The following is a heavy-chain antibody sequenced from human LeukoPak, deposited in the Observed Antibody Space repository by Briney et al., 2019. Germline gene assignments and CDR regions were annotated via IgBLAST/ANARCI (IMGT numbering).Heavy chain of an antibody. V-gene: IGHV4-61*02. D-gene: IGHD4-17*01. CDR3: ARSSGYESVHGDYDRRFDY. CDR1: GGSVNSNDHF. CDR2: IYVNGGT. Sequence: SQTLSLTCTVSGGSVNSNDHFWTWIRQPAGKALEWIGRIYVNGGTDYSPPLKSRVTISLDTSKNQFSLKLNSVTAADTAVYFCARSSGYESVHGDYDRRFDYWGQGTLVTVSS. J-gene: IGHJ4*02.